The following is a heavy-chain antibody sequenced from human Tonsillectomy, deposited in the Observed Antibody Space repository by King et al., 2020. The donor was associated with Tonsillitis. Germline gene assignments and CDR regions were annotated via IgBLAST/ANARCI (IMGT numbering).Heavy chain of an antibody. V-gene: IGHV3-30*04. CDR1: GFTFSSYA. CDR2: ISYDGSNK. CDR3: ARGGVVVSFAY. D-gene: IGHD2-15*01. J-gene: IGHJ4*02. Sequence: VQLVESGGGVVQPGRSLRLSCAASGFTFSSYAMHWVRQAPGKGLEWVAVISYDGSNKYYADSVKGRFTISRDNSKNTLYLQMNSLRAEDTAVYYCARGGVVVSFAYWGQGTLVTVSS.